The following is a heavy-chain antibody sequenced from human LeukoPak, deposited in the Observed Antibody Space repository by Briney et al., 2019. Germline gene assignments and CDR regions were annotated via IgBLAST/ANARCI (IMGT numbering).Heavy chain of an antibody. CDR3: ARLGYCSSTSCYDRRYYYYYMDV. Sequence: PSQTLSLTCTVSGGSISSGGYYWSWIRQPPGKGLEWIGYIYHSGSTYYNPSLKSRVTISVDRSKNQFSLKLSSVTAADTAVYYCARLGYCSSTSCYDRRYYYYYMDVWGKGTTVTVSS. CDR2: IYHSGST. V-gene: IGHV4-30-2*01. CDR1: GGSISSGGYY. J-gene: IGHJ6*03. D-gene: IGHD2-2*01.